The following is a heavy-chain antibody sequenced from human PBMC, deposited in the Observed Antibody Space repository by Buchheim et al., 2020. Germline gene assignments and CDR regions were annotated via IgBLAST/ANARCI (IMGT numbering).Heavy chain of an antibody. V-gene: IGHV3-7*01. CDR2: IDQDGSVI. CDR3: ATDVAFSTFDY. CDR1: GFTFRSYW. J-gene: IGHJ4*02. Sequence: EVQLVESGGGLVQPGGSLRLSCAASGFTFRSYWMNWVRQAPGKGLEWVANIDQDGSVINYLGSVKGRFTISRDTAKNSMYLEMSSLRAEDTAVYYCATDVAFSTFDYWGQGTL. D-gene: IGHD2-21*01.